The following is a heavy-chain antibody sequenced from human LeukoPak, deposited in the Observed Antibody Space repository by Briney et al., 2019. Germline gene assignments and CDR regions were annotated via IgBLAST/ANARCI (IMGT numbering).Heavy chain of an antibody. Sequence: SGTLSLTCAVSGGSISSRNWWSWVRQPPGKGLEWIGEIYHSGSTNYNPSLKTRVTISVDKSKNQFSLKLSSVTAADTAVCYCARASHDYGDYSHFDYWGQGTLVTVSS. CDR3: ARASHDYGDYSHFDY. V-gene: IGHV4-4*02. D-gene: IGHD4-17*01. CDR1: GGSISSRNW. J-gene: IGHJ4*02. CDR2: IYHSGST.